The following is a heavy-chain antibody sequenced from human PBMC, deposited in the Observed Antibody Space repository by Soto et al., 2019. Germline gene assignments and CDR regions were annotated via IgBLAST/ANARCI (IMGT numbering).Heavy chain of an antibody. D-gene: IGHD3-16*02. CDR1: GYTFTSYG. V-gene: IGHV1-18*01. CDR3: ARMGAYYDYIWGSYRFDY. CDR2: ISAYNGNT. Sequence: ASVKVSCKASGYTFTSYGISWVRQAPGQGLEWMGWISAYNGNTNYAQKLQGRVTMTTDTSTSTAYMELRSLRSDDTAVYYCARMGAYYDYIWGSYRFDYWGQGTLVTVSS. J-gene: IGHJ4*02.